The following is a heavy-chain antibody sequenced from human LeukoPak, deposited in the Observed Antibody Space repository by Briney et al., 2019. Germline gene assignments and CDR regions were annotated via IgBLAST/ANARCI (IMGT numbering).Heavy chain of an antibody. Sequence: TLSLTRIVSVGSLSSGIYYWSWIRQPAGKGLEWIGRIYTSGSTNYNPSRKSRVTISVDTSKNQFSLKLSSVTAADTAVYYCARADFWSGTYAFGIWGQGTMVTVSS. D-gene: IGHD3-3*01. CDR3: ARADFWSGTYAFGI. CDR2: IYTSGST. J-gene: IGHJ3*02. V-gene: IGHV4-61*02. CDR1: VGSLSSGIYY.